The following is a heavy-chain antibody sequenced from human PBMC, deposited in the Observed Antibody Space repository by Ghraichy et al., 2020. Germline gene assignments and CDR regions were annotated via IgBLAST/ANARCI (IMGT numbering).Heavy chain of an antibody. CDR2: IYYSGST. CDR1: GGSISSGDYY. CDR3: AREYSSPENWFDP. Sequence: LRLSCTVSGGSISSGDYYWSWIRQPPGKGLEWIGYIYYSGSTYYNPSLKSRVTISVDTSKNQFSLKLSSVTAADTAVYYCAREYSSPENWFDPWGQGTLVTVSS. J-gene: IGHJ5*02. D-gene: IGHD6-13*01. V-gene: IGHV4-30-4*01.